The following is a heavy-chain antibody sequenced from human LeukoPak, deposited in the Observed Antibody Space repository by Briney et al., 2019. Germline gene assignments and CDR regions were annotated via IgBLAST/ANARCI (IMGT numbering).Heavy chain of an antibody. CDR3: AKYYDSSGYSDY. V-gene: IGHV3-23*01. D-gene: IGHD3-22*01. Sequence: GSLRLSCAASGFTFSSYAMSWVRQAPGKGLEWVSAISGSGGSTHYADSVKGRFTISRDNSKNTLYLQMNSLRAEDTAVYYCAKYYDSSGYSDYWGQGTLVTVSS. CDR1: GFTFSSYA. CDR2: ISGSGGST. J-gene: IGHJ4*02.